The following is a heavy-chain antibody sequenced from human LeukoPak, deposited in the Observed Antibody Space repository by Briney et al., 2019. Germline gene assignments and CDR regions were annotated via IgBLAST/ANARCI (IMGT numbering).Heavy chain of an antibody. Sequence: SGGSLRLSCGDSGSTLSKYWMHWVRQVPGKGLTWVSRINRDGSRIDHAGSVKGRFTISRDNAKNTLYLQMNSLRPEDTAVYYCVRDFVGPDDLWGQGTLVTVSS. CDR3: VRDFVGPDDL. V-gene: IGHV3-74*01. CDR1: GSTLSKYW. J-gene: IGHJ5*02. D-gene: IGHD1-26*01. CDR2: INRDGSRI.